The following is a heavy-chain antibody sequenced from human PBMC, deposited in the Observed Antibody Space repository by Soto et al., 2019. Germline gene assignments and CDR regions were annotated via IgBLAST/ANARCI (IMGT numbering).Heavy chain of an antibody. CDR1: GFTFSSYG. Sequence: VGSLRLSCAASGFTFSSYGLHWVRQAPGKGLEWVAVISYDGSNKYYADSVKGRFTISRDNSKNTLYLQMNSLRAEDTAVYYCAKDRLYRPVAGTREEFDYWGQGTLVTVSS. J-gene: IGHJ4*02. V-gene: IGHV3-30*18. D-gene: IGHD6-19*01. CDR3: AKDRLYRPVAGTREEFDY. CDR2: ISYDGSNK.